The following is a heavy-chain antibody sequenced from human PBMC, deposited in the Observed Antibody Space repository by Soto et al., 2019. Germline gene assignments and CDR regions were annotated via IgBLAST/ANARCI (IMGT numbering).Heavy chain of an antibody. J-gene: IGHJ5*02. CDR2: IKQDGSEK. CDR1: GFTFSSYW. V-gene: IGHV3-7*01. Sequence: PGGSLRLSCAASGFTFSSYWMSWVRQAPGKGLDWVASIKQDGSEKYYVDSVKGRFTISRDNAKNSLYLQMNSLRAVDTALYYCARSHYGRGLNWFDPWGQGTLVTVSS. D-gene: IGHD3-10*01. CDR3: ARSHYGRGLNWFDP.